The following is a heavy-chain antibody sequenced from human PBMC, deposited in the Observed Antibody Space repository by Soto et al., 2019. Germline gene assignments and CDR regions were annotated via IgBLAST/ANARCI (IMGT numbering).Heavy chain of an antibody. V-gene: IGHV3-30-3*01. D-gene: IGHD2-2*02. CDR1: GFTFSSYA. J-gene: IGHJ6*02. Sequence: GGSLRLSCAASGFTFSSYAMHWVRQAPGKGLEWVAVISYDGSNKYYADSVKGRFTISRDNSKNTLYLQMNSLRAEDTAVYYCASGGRGVVVPAAIPVPMDVWGQGTTVTV. CDR3: ASGGRGVVVPAAIPVPMDV. CDR2: ISYDGSNK.